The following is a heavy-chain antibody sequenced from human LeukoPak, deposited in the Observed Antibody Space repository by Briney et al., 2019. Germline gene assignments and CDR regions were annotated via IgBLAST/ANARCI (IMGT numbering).Heavy chain of an antibody. D-gene: IGHD5-12*01. CDR3: ARAAWGYSGYDSDY. V-gene: IGHV1-18*04. J-gene: IGHJ4*02. CDR1: GYTFTSYG. Sequence: ASVKVSCEASGYTFTSYGISWVRQAPGQGLEWVGWISADNGNTNYAQKLQGRVTMTTDTSTSTAYMELRSLRSDDTAVYYCARAAWGYSGYDSDYWGQGTLVTVSS. CDR2: ISADNGNT.